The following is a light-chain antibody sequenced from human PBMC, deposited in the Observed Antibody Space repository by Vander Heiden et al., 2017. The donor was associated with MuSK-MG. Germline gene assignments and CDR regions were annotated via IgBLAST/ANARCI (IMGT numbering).Light chain of an antibody. CDR1: QRVGSSS. J-gene: IGKJ1*01. CDR3: QQDYNSPQT. CDR2: TAS. V-gene: IGKV3-20*01. Sequence: PGERATLSCRASQRVGSSSLAWFQQKPGQAPRLLIYTASTRATGIPDRFSGSESGTDFTLTISRLEPEDFAVYYCQQDYNSPQTFGQGTRVEIK.